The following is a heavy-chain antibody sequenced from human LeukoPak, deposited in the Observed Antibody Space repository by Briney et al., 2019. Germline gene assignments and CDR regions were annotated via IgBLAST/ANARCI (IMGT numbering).Heavy chain of an antibody. V-gene: IGHV3-21*01. J-gene: IGHJ4*02. Sequence: GGSLRLSCAASGFTFSSYSMNWVRQAPGKRLEWVSSTTATSSYIYYADSVRGRFTISRDNAKNSLYLQMNSLRAEDTAVYYCARPAAAIPPYWGQGTLVTVSS. CDR2: TTATSSYI. D-gene: IGHD6-13*01. CDR1: GFTFSSYS. CDR3: ARPAAAIPPY.